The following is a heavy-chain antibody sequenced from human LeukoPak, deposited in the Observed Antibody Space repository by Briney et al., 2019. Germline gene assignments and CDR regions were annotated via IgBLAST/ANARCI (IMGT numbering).Heavy chain of an antibody. V-gene: IGHV3-7*03. Sequence: PGGSLRLSCAASGFTFGTHWMNWVRRAPGKGLEWVANINQDGSEKYYVDSVKGRFTISRDNAKNSLYLQIESLRDDDTAVYHCALSSIHKDYYFGMDVWGQGTTVTVSS. CDR2: INQDGSEK. CDR3: ALSSIHKDYYFGMDV. J-gene: IGHJ6*02. D-gene: IGHD2-2*01. CDR1: GFTFGTHW.